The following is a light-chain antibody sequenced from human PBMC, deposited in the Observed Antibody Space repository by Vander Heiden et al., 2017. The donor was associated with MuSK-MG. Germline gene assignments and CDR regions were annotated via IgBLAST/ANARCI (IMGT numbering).Light chain of an antibody. J-gene: IGKJ1*01. Sequence: DIQMTQSPSTLSASVGDRVTITCRASQSISDWLAWYQQKPGNAPNLLIYKASSLQSGVPSRFSGSGSGTEFTLTIPSLQPDDFATYYCQQYKSYPWTFGQGTKVEIK. CDR2: KAS. V-gene: IGKV1-5*03. CDR1: QSISDW. CDR3: QQYKSYPWT.